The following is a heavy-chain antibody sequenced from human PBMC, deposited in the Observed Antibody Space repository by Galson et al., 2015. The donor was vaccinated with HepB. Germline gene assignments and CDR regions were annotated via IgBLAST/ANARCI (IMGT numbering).Heavy chain of an antibody. Sequence: SVKVSCKASGYTFTSYYMHWVRQAPGQGLEWMGIINPSGGSTSYAQKFQGRVIMTRDTSTSTVYMELSSLRSEDTAVYYCARDRARDEFFDYWGQGTLVTVSS. CDR1: GYTFTSYY. V-gene: IGHV1-46*01. CDR3: ARDRARDEFFDY. CDR2: INPSGGST. J-gene: IGHJ4*02. D-gene: IGHD5-24*01.